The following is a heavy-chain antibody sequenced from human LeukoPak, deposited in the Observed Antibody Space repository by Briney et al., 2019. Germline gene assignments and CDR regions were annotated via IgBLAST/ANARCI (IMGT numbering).Heavy chain of an antibody. CDR1: GFTFSSYG. CDR2: ISYDGSNK. J-gene: IGHJ1*01. V-gene: IGHV3-30*03. Sequence: GGSLRLSCAASGFTFSSYGMHCVRQAPGKGLEWVAVISYDGSNKYYADSVKGRFTISRDNSKNTLYLQMNSLRAEDTAVYYCARGPGDDSSGYSVEYFQHWGQGTLVTVSS. D-gene: IGHD3-22*01. CDR3: ARGPGDDSSGYSVEYFQH.